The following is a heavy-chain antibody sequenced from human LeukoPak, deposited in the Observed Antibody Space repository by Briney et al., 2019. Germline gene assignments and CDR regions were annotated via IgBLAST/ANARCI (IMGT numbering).Heavy chain of an antibody. CDR3: AREYSSSWRRFDY. CDR1: GFTFSSYA. CDR2: ISYDGSNE. D-gene: IGHD6-13*01. J-gene: IGHJ4*02. V-gene: IGHV3-30*04. Sequence: PGGSLRLYCAASGFTFSSYAMHWVRQAPGKGLEWVAVISYDGSNEYYADSVKGRFTISRDNSKNTLYLQMNSLRAEDTAVYNCAREYSSSWRRFDYWGQGTLVTVSS.